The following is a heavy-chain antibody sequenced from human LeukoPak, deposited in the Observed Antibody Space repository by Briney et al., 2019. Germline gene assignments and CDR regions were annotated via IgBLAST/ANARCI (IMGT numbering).Heavy chain of an antibody. CDR1: GFTFSSYW. V-gene: IGHV3-74*01. Sequence: AGSLRLSCAASGFTFSSYWMHWVRHAPGKGLVWVSRINSDGSSTNYADSVKGRFTISRDNAKNTLYLQMNSLRAEDTAMYYCARAVYYSNYLGYWCQGTLVTVSS. CDR3: ARAVYYSNYLGY. J-gene: IGHJ4*01. CDR2: INSDGSST. D-gene: IGHD3-10*01.